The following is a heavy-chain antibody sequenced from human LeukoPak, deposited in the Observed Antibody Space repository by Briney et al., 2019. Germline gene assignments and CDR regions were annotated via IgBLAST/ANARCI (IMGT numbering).Heavy chain of an antibody. CDR3: AKGSKTVLFTRDHYMDV. Sequence: GGSLRLSCAASGFIFSSYGIHWVRQAPGKGLEWVAFIRHDGSNKYYADSVKGRFTISRDNSKSTLYLQMNSLRVEDTAVYYCAKGSKTVLFTRDHYMDVWGKGTTVTISS. CDR2: IRHDGSNK. V-gene: IGHV3-30*02. J-gene: IGHJ6*03. CDR1: GFIFSSYG. D-gene: IGHD2/OR15-2a*01.